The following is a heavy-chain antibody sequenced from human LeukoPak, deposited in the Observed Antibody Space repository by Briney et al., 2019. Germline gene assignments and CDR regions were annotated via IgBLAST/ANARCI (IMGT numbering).Heavy chain of an antibody. D-gene: IGHD3-22*01. CDR2: ISASGVST. Sequence: GGSLRLSCAASGFTFSSYAMSWVRQAPGTGLEWVSTISASGVSTYFADSVKGRFTISRDNSKNTLYLQMNSLTAEDTAVYYCAKGRVVVITAYYFDYWGQGTLVTVSS. V-gene: IGHV3-23*01. J-gene: IGHJ4*02. CDR3: AKGRVVVITAYYFDY. CDR1: GFTFSSYA.